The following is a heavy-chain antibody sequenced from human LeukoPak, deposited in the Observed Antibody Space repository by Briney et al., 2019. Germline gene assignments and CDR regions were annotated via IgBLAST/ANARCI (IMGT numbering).Heavy chain of an antibody. D-gene: IGHD1-26*01. CDR1: KFTFSDYS. CDR2: ISSSGDYT. V-gene: IGHV3-11*05. CDR3: AREVGRGPGGHFDY. Sequence: GGSLRLSCAASKFTFSDYSMSWIRQAPGKGLEWVSYISSSGDYTAYADSVQGRFTISRDNAKNSLYLQVNSLRADDTAVYYCAREVGRGPGGHFDYWGQGTLVSVSS. J-gene: IGHJ4*02.